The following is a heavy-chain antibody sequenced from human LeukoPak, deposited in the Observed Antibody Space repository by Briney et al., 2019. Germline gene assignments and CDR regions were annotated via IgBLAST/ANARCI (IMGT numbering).Heavy chain of an antibody. CDR1: GYSFTSYW. D-gene: IGHD3-22*01. Sequence: GESLKISCKGSGYSFTSYWIGWVRQMPGKGLEWMGIIYPGDSDTRYSPSFQGQVTISADKSISTAYLQWSSLKASDTAMYYCARVPPDYYDSSGYFDYWGQGTLVTVSS. CDR3: ARVPPDYYDSSGYFDY. CDR2: IYPGDSDT. V-gene: IGHV5-51*01. J-gene: IGHJ4*02.